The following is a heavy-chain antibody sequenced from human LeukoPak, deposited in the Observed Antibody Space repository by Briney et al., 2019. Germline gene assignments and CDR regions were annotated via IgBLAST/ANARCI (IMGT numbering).Heavy chain of an antibody. V-gene: IGHV1-69*04. D-gene: IGHD3-10*01. CDR2: IIPILGIA. CDR1: GGTFSSYA. Sequence: SVKVSCKASGGTFSSYATSWVRQAPGQGLEWMGRIIPILGIANYAQKFQGRVTITADKSTSTAYMELSSLRSEDTAVYYCARFLGESPQYYFDYWGQGTLVTVSS. CDR3: ARFLGESPQYYFDY. J-gene: IGHJ4*02.